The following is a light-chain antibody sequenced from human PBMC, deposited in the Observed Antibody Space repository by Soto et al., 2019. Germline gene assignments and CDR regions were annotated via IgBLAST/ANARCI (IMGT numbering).Light chain of an antibody. CDR2: GAS. V-gene: IGKV3-20*01. CDR3: QKYQTSPHSYT. Sequence: EIVLTQSPGTLSLSPGERATLSCRASQSLTSDYLAWYQQKPGQAPRLLIYGASSRAAGIPDRFSGSGSGTDFTLTISRLEPEDFAVYYCQKYQTSPHSYTFGQGTKLEI. CDR1: QSLTSDY. J-gene: IGKJ2*01.